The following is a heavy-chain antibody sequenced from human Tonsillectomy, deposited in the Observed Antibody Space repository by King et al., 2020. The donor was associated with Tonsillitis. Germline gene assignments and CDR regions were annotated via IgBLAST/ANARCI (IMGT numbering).Heavy chain of an antibody. J-gene: IGHJ4*02. Sequence: VQLVESGGGVVQPGRSLRLSCAASGFTFSRNAMYWVRQAPGKGLEWVAVVSFDGSNKFYADSVKGRFTISRDNSKNTMYLQMNSLRAEEAAVYYCARDPSSWELLFDYWGQGTLVTVSS. D-gene: IGHD1-26*01. CDR2: VSFDGSNK. CDR3: ARDPSSWELLFDY. V-gene: IGHV3-30*04. CDR1: GFTFSRNA.